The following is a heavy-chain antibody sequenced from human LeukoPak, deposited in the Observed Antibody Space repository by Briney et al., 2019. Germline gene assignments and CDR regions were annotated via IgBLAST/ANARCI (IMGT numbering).Heavy chain of an antibody. Sequence: PGRTLTLTCAASRCTVNINSMNWVRQAPGKGPEWVSSISSVSSYIYYEDSVKGGFTISRDNAKNSLYLQMNSLRAEETAVYYCARGLGLGPGNWYLDLWGRGSLVTVSS. V-gene: IGHV3-21*01. CDR1: RCTVNINS. D-gene: IGHD1-1*01. CDR2: ISSVSSYI. CDR3: ARGLGLGPGNWYLDL. J-gene: IGHJ2*01.